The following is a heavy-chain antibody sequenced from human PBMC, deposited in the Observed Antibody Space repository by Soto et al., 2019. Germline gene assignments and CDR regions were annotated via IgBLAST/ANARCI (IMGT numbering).Heavy chain of an antibody. V-gene: IGHV5-51*01. CDR1: GYSFTSYW. J-gene: IGHJ6*02. D-gene: IGHD6-13*01. CDR2: IYPGDSDT. Sequence: EVQLVQSGAEVKKPGESLKISCKGSGYSFTSYWIGWVRQMPGKGLEWRGIIYPGDSDTRYSPSFQGQVTISADKSISTAYLQWSSLKASDTAMYYCARTAAAGKYYYGTDVWGQGTTVTVSS. CDR3: ARTAAAGKYYYGTDV.